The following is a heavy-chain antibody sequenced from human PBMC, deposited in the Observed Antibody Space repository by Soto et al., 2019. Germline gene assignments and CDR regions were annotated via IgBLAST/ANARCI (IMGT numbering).Heavy chain of an antibody. CDR1: GYSFTSYA. D-gene: IGHD6-19*01. J-gene: IGHJ4*02. CDR3: ARAVAVPASCDY. CDR2: INAGNGNT. V-gene: IGHV1-3*05. Sequence: QVQLVQSGAEEKTPGASVKVSCKASGYSFTSYAMHWVRQAPGQRLEWMVWINAGNGNTKYSQKFQGRVTITRDTSASTAYMELSSLGSEDTAMYYCARAVAVPASCDYWGQGTLVTVSS.